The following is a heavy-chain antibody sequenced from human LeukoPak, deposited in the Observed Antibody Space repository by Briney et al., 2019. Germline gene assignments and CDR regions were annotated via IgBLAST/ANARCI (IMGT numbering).Heavy chain of an antibody. V-gene: IGHV3-74*01. CDR1: GFTFSSYW. CDR3: ARGSGGAFDY. CDR2: INSNGSTT. Sequence: PGGSLRLSCAASGFTFSSYWMHWVRQAPGKGLVWVSRINSNGSTTSYADSVKGRFTISRDNARNTLYLQMNSLRAEDTAVYYCARGSGGAFDYWGQGTLVTVSS. J-gene: IGHJ4*02. D-gene: IGHD4-23*01.